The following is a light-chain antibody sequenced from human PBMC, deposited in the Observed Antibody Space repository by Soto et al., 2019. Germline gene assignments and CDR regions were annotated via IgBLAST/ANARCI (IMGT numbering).Light chain of an antibody. J-gene: IGLJ1*01. CDR1: SSDVGGYKY. CDR3: SSYTSSSTRV. V-gene: IGLV2-14*03. CDR2: DIR. Sequence: QSVLTQPASVYGSPGQSITISCTGTSSDVGGYKYVSWYQQHPGKAPKLMIYDIRNRPSGVSNRFSGSKSGNTASLTISGLQAEDEADYYCSSYTSSSTRVFGTGTKLTVL.